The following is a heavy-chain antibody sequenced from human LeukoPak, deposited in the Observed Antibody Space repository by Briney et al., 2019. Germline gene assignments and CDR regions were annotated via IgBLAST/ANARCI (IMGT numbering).Heavy chain of an antibody. V-gene: IGHV1-2*02. D-gene: IGHD3-10*01. CDR3: ARLWFGELTLIDY. CDR1: GYTFTGYY. J-gene: IGHJ4*02. Sequence: GASVKVSCKASGYTFTGYYMHWVRQAPGQGLEWMGWINPNSGGTNYAQKFQGRVTMTRDTSISTAYMELSRLRSDDTAVYYCARLWFGELTLIDYWGQGTLVTVSS. CDR2: INPNSGGT.